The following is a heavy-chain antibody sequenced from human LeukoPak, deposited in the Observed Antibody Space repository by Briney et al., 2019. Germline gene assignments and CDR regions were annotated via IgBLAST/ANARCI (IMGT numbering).Heavy chain of an antibody. Sequence: SETLSLTCTVSDGSISSHYWSWVRQPPGKGLEWIGHFAYSGTTSYNASLKSRVTISVDTSKNQFSLTLTSVTAADTAVYYCARPHSSGWYGVYDIWGQGTMVTVSS. CDR2: FAYSGTT. D-gene: IGHD6-19*01. V-gene: IGHV4-59*08. CDR3: ARPHSSGWYGVYDI. J-gene: IGHJ3*02. CDR1: DGSISSHY.